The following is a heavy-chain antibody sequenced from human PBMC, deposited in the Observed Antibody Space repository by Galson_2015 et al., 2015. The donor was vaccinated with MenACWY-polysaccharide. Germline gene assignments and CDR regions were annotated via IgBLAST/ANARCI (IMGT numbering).Heavy chain of an antibody. CDR2: IKQDGSEE. CDR1: GFLFRRSW. CDR3: ARDTCVGRSDDSSCHL. Sequence: SLLLSCAASGFLFRRSWLRWVLPSPGKGLEWVADIKQDGSEEYYVDSVKGRFAISRDNARNSLYLQMNSLRAEDTAVYFCARDTCVGRSDDSSCHLWGRGSQVTVSS. D-gene: IGHD6-6*01. V-gene: IGHV3-7*01. J-gene: IGHJ2*01.